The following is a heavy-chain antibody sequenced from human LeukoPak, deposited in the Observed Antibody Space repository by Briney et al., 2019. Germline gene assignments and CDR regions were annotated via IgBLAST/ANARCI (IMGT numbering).Heavy chain of an antibody. CDR3: ARLGYSYGSGWFDP. CDR1: GGTFSSYA. CDR2: IIPIFGTA. V-gene: IGHV1-69*01. D-gene: IGHD5-18*01. J-gene: IGHJ5*02. Sequence: SVKVSCKASGGTFSSYAISWVRQAPGQGLEWMGGIIPIFGTANYAQKFQARVTITADESTSTAYMELSSLRSEDTAVYYCARLGYSYGSGWFDPWGQGTLVTVSS.